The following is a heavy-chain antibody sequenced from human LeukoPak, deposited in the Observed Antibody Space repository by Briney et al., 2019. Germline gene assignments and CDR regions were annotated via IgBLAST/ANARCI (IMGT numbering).Heavy chain of an antibody. CDR1: GFTFSSYS. D-gene: IGHD3-10*01. CDR3: AKSPYGSGSYNSKDDY. J-gene: IGHJ4*02. V-gene: IGHV3-43*02. CDR2: ISGDGGST. Sequence: GGSLRLSCAASGFTFSSYSMNWVRQAPGKGLEWVSLISGDGGSTYYADSVKGRFTISRDNSKNSLYLQMNSLRTEDTALYYCAKSPYGSGSYNSKDDYWGQGTLVTVSS.